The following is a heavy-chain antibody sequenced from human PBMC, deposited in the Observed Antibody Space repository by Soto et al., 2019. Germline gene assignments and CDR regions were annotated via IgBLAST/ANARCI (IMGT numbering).Heavy chain of an antibody. CDR2: TNHSGST. D-gene: IGHD1-1*01. Sequence: QVQLQQWGAGLLKPSETLSLTCAVYGGSFSGYYWSWIRQPPGKGLEWIGETNHSGSTNYNPSLKSRVTISVDTSNNQFSLKLSSVTAADTAVYYCARSAPNGSYFDYWGQGTLVTVSS. CDR1: GGSFSGYY. J-gene: IGHJ4*02. V-gene: IGHV4-34*01. CDR3: ARSAPNGSYFDY.